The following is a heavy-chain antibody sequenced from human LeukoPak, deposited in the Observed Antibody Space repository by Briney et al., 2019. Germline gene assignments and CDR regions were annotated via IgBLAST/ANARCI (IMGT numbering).Heavy chain of an antibody. Sequence: PGGSLRLSCAASGFTFSSYAMSWVRQAPGKGLEWVSAISGSGGSTYYADSVKGRFTISRDSSKNTLYLQMNSLRAEDTAVYYCAKDRGFGGVIVLDYWGQGTLVTVSS. CDR1: GFTFSSYA. CDR2: ISGSGGST. D-gene: IGHD3-16*02. J-gene: IGHJ4*02. V-gene: IGHV3-23*01. CDR3: AKDRGFGGVIVLDY.